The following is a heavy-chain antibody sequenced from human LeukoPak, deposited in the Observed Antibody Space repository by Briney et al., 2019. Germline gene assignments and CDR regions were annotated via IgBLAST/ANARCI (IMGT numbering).Heavy chain of an antibody. CDR3: ARGSRWGRYFDL. V-gene: IGHV1-8*01. CDR1: GYTFTSYD. J-gene: IGHJ2*01. Sequence: ASVTVSCKASGYTFTSYDINWVRQATGQGLEWMGWMNPNSGNTGYAQKFQGRVTMTRNTSISTAYMELSSLRSEDTAVYYCARGSRWGRYFDLWGRGTLVTVSS. CDR2: MNPNSGNT. D-gene: IGHD3-16*01.